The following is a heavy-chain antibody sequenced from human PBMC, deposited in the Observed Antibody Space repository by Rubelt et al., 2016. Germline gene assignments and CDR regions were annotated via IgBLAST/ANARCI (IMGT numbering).Heavy chain of an antibody. D-gene: IGHD6-19*01. CDR2: IWFDGSNE. CDR3: AKARPGSTGWLNWFDP. V-gene: IGHV3-33*06. Sequence: RDKGLEWVAVIWFDGSNEYYADSVKGRFTISRDNSKNTLYLQVTSLRAEDTAVYYCAKARPGSTGWLNWFDPWGQGTLVTVSS. J-gene: IGHJ5*02.